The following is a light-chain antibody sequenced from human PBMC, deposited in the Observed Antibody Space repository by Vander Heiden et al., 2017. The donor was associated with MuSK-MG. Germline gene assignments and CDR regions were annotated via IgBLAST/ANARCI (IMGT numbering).Light chain of an antibody. Sequence: IVLTQTPAPLPFSPGETATLSCRASQSVSSYLAWYQQKPGQAPRLLIYDTSNRATGIPARFSGSGSGTDFTLTISSLEPEDFTVYYCQQRSKWPTTFGQGTRLEIK. J-gene: IGKJ5*01. CDR1: QSVSSY. V-gene: IGKV3-11*01. CDR2: DTS. CDR3: QQRSKWPTT.